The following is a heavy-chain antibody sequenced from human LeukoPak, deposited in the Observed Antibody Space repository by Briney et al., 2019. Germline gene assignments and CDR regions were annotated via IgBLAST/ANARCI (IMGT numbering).Heavy chain of an antibody. Sequence: ASVKVSCKASGYTFTGYYMHWVRQAPGQGLEWMGWINPNSGGTNYAQKFQGRVTMTRDTPISTAYMELSRLRSDDTAVYYCARSIGGSYPLVDYWGQGTLVTVSS. V-gene: IGHV1-2*02. J-gene: IGHJ4*02. CDR1: GYTFTGYY. D-gene: IGHD1-26*01. CDR2: INPNSGGT. CDR3: ARSIGGSYPLVDY.